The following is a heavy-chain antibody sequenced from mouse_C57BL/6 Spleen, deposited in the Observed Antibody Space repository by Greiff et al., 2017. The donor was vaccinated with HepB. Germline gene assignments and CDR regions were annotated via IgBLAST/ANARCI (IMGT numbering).Heavy chain of an antibody. Sequence: VQLQQSGTVLARPGASVKMSCKTSGYTFTSYWMHWVKQRPGQGLEWIGAIYPGNSDTSYNQKFKGKAKLTAVTSASTAYMELSSLTNEDSAVYYCTREAYYGSSYDDAMDYWGQGTSVTVSS. CDR2: IYPGNSDT. J-gene: IGHJ4*01. CDR3: TREAYYGSSYDDAMDY. D-gene: IGHD1-1*01. CDR1: GYTFTSYW. V-gene: IGHV1-5*01.